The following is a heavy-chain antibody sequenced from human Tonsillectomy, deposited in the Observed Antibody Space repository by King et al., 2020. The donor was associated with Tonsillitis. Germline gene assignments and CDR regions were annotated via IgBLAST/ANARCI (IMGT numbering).Heavy chain of an antibody. V-gene: IGHV1-69*01. J-gene: IGHJ6*03. CDR3: GSREDSWYMDV. Sequence: LQLVQSGAEVKKPGSSVKVSCKASGGTFSTYAISWVRQAPGQGLEWMGGIIPIIGTANYAQKFQGRVTITADESTSTAYMELNSLRFDDTAVYYCGSREDSWYMDVWGKGTTVTVSS. CDR2: IIPIIGTA. CDR1: GGTFSTYA. D-gene: IGHD2-15*01.